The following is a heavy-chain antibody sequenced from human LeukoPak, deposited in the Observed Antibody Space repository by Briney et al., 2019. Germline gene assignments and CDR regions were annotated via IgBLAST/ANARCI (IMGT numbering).Heavy chain of an antibody. J-gene: IGHJ5*02. CDR3: ARGGNSVDYGDFFDSGWFDP. Sequence: PGGSLRLSCAASGFIFSNYDMHWVRQATGKGLEWVSAIGPAGNTYSSDSVKGRFTTSRENAENSLYLQMNSLRAEDTAVYYCARGGNSVDYGDFFDSGWFDPWGQGTLVTVSS. CDR2: IGPAGNT. D-gene: IGHD4-17*01. CDR1: GFIFSNYD. V-gene: IGHV3-13*01.